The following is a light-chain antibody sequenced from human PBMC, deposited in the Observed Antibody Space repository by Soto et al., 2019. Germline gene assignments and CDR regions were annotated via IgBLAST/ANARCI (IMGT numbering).Light chain of an antibody. CDR1: QRVSSL. CDR2: DTS. J-gene: IGKJ2*01. V-gene: IGKV3-15*01. CDR3: QQYNIWPYT. Sequence: IVRTQSPATLSVSPGERATLSCRASQRVSSLLAWYLQKPRQAPRFLIYDTSTRATGIPARFRGSGSGTDFTLTISSLQTEDFAIYYCQQYNIWPYTFGQETKHQIK.